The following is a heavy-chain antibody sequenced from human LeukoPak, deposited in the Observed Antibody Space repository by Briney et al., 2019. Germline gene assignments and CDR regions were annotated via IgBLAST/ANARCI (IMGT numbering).Heavy chain of an antibody. CDR1: VFTFSSYS. V-gene: IGHV3-74*01. D-gene: IGHD2-15*01. J-gene: IGHJ5*02. Sequence: GGSLRLSCAASVFTFSSYSMNWVRQAPGKGLMYISRNNGDGSTTNYADVVKGRFTMSRDNVKNTLYLQMNSLRVEDTAVYYCARDPRNVGLAPWGQGTLVTVSS. CDR3: ARDPRNVGLAP. CDR2: NNGDGSTT.